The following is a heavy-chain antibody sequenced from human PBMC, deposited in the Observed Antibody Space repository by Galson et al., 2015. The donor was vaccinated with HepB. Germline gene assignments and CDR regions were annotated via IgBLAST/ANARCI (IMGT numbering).Heavy chain of an antibody. CDR2: IYPSGAT. V-gene: IGHV3-53*01. CDR3: ARESNWAYDS. CDR1: GFRVGESF. Sequence: SLRLSCAVSGFRVGESFLSWVRQVPGGGLEYASDIYPSGATYYRDSVRGRFTMSRDAFQNSLYLQMNNLRVEDTAIYFCARESNWAYDSWGTGTLVTVSS. D-gene: IGHD3-16*01. J-gene: IGHJ4*02.